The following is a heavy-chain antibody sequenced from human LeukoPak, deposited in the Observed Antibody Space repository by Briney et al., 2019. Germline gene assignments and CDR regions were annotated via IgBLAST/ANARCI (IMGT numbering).Heavy chain of an antibody. CDR2: ISGSGDST. D-gene: IGHD6-19*01. J-gene: IGHJ4*02. Sequence: GGSLRLSCAASGFIFSSYAMSWVRQAPGKGLEWVSAISGSGDSTSYADSVKGRFTISRDNSKNTLYLQMNSLRAEDTAVYYCAKGYSSGWYYFDYWGQETLVTVSS. V-gene: IGHV3-23*01. CDR1: GFIFSSYA. CDR3: AKGYSSGWYYFDY.